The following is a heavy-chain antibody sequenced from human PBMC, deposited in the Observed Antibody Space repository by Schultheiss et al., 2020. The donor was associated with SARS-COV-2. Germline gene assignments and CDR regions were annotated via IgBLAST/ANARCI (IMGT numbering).Heavy chain of an antibody. V-gene: IGHV4-4*02. CDR1: GGSISSSNR. CDR3: ARYYYYDSCGLDY. CDR2: IYHSGST. D-gene: IGHD3-22*01. Sequence: SETLSLTCAVSGGSISSSNRWSWVRQPPGKGLEWIGEIYHSGSTNYNPSLKSRVTISVDKSKNQLSLKLSSVTAADTAVYYCARYYYYDSCGLDYWGHGTLVTVSS. J-gene: IGHJ4*03.